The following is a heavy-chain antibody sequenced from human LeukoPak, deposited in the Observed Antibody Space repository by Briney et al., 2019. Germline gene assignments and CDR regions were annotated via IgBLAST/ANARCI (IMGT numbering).Heavy chain of an antibody. CDR2: ISRNSRHV. D-gene: IGHD1-26*01. V-gene: IGHV3-21*01. Sequence: PGGPLRLSCAASGFTFSDYSMNWVRQAPGKGLEWVSSISRNSRHVYYGGSVWGRFTISRDDARNSLFLEMNSLRAEDMAVYYCVRDFMGMGGTTAYLHYWGQGTLVTVSS. CDR3: VRDFMGMGGTTAYLHY. CDR1: GFTFSDYS. J-gene: IGHJ1*01.